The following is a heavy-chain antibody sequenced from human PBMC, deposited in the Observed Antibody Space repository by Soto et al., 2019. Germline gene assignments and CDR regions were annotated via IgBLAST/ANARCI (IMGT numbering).Heavy chain of an antibody. Sequence: QVPLQESGPGSVKPSETLSLTCTVSGGSISSYYWSWLRQPPGKGLQWIGNIHNTGTSTYNPSLKSRVAISLDTSNNQSSLRLTSMTTADTAVYYCARGRQWLRSDNWFDPWGQGTLVTVAS. CDR2: IHNTGTS. D-gene: IGHD5-12*01. V-gene: IGHV4-59*01. CDR3: ARGRQWLRSDNWFDP. CDR1: GGSISSYY. J-gene: IGHJ5*02.